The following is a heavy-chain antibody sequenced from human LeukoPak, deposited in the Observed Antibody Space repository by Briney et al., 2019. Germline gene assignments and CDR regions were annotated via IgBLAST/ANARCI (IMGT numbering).Heavy chain of an antibody. CDR3: AKDPNSVVGTDY. D-gene: IGHD1-26*01. Sequence: GGSLRLSCAASGFTFSSYAMSWVRQAPGKGLEWVSAISGSGGSTYYADSVKGRFTISRDNSKNTLYLQMYSLRAEDTAVYYCAKDPNSVVGTDYWGQGTLVTVSS. V-gene: IGHV3-23*01. CDR1: GFTFSSYA. CDR2: ISGSGGST. J-gene: IGHJ4*02.